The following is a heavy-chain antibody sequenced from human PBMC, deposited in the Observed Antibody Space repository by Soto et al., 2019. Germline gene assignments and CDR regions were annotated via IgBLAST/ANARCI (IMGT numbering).Heavy chain of an antibody. Sequence: ASVKVCCKASGYTFNSYGMSWVRQAPGQGLEWMGWISAYNGNTNYAQKLQGRVTMTTDTSTSTAYMELRSLRSDDTAVYYCARAYYYDSSGPHHGMFRNWFDPWGQGTLVTVSS. J-gene: IGHJ5*02. CDR2: ISAYNGNT. CDR3: ARAYYYDSSGPHHGMFRNWFDP. V-gene: IGHV1-18*01. CDR1: GYTFNSYG. D-gene: IGHD3-22*01.